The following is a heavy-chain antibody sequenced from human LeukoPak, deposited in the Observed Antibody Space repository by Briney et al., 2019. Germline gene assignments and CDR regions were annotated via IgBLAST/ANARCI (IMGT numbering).Heavy chain of an antibody. CDR1: GFTFDDYG. CDR3: ARDLSVHGSGSSTRFDP. D-gene: IGHD3-10*01. J-gene: IGHJ5*02. V-gene: IGHV3-20*04. Sequence: GGSLRLSCAASGFTFDDYGMSWVRQAPGKGLEWVSGINWNGGSTGYADSVKGRFTISRDNAKNSLYLQMNSLRAEDTALYYCARDLSVHGSGSSTRFDPWGQGTLVTVSS. CDR2: INWNGGST.